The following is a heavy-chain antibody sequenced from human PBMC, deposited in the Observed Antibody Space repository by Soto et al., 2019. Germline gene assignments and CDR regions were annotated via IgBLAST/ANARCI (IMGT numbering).Heavy chain of an antibody. D-gene: IGHD3-10*01. CDR3: ARERGMRSEAFDI. Sequence: PSQTLSLTCAISGDSVSSDNAAWNWIRQSPSRGLEWLGRTYYRSKWYYDSVVSVKGRIAINPDTSKNQFSLQLSSVSPEDTAVYYCARERGMRSEAFDIWGQGTTVTVSS. V-gene: IGHV6-1*01. CDR1: GDSVSSDNAA. J-gene: IGHJ3*02. CDR2: TYYRSKWYY.